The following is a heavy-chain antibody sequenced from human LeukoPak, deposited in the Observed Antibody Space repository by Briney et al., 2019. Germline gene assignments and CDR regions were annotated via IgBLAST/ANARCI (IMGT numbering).Heavy chain of an antibody. Sequence: GGSLRLSCAASGFTFSSYSMTWVRQAPGKGLEWVSSITRSSIYIYYADSLKGRFTISRDNAKNSLSLQINSLRAEDTAVYYCARVRYDSSGYYSIFDYWGQGTLVTVSS. CDR1: GFTFSSYS. D-gene: IGHD3-22*01. V-gene: IGHV3-21*01. CDR3: ARVRYDSSGYYSIFDY. J-gene: IGHJ4*02. CDR2: ITRSSIYI.